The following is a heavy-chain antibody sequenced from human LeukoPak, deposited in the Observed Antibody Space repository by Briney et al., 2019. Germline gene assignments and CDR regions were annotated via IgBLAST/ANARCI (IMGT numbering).Heavy chain of an antibody. Sequence: PSETLSLTCAVSGRSISSSRYYWRWIPQPPGKGLEWIGSVFYSGRSYYNPSLKSRVTISVDTSKNQFSLKLSSVTAADTAVYYCARKGVSDLYYFDSWGQGTLVTVSS. J-gene: IGHJ4*02. V-gene: IGHV4-39*01. CDR3: ARKGVSDLYYFDS. CDR1: GRSISSSRYY. CDR2: VFYSGRS. D-gene: IGHD3-16*01.